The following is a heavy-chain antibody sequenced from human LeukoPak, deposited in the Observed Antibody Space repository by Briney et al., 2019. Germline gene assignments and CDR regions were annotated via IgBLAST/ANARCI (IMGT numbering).Heavy chain of an antibody. CDR2: IKYDGREK. D-gene: IGHD1-26*01. J-gene: IGHJ4*02. CDR3: ARNPSEAGGIFDY. V-gene: IGHV3-7*05. Sequence: GGSLRLSCAASGFTFSSYWMNWVRQAPGRGLEWVAYIKYDGREKYYVDSVKGRFIISRDNAKNTLYLQMNSLRAEDTAVYYCARNPSEAGGIFDYWGQGSLVTVSS. CDR1: GFTFSSYW.